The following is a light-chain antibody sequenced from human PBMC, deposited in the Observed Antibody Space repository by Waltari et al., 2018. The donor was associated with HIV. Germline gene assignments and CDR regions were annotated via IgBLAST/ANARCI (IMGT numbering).Light chain of an antibody. CDR1: SSDITTYDS. V-gene: IGLV2-14*03. J-gene: IGLJ2*01. CDR3: SSYTTDNTVV. Sequence: QSALTQPASVSGSTGPSIPLSFSCSSSDITTYDSVFLNKRQPDNAPNLLIFDVTDRPSGVSRRFSGSKSGNTASLPISGLQPDDEADYYCSSYTTDNTVVFGGGTRLTVL. CDR2: DVT.